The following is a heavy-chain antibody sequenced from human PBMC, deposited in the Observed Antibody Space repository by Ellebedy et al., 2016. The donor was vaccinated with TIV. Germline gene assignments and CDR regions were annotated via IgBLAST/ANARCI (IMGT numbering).Heavy chain of an antibody. CDR3: VKGAYPVPTVMAV. CDR2: IRSDVYTK. J-gene: IGHJ6*02. CDR1: GFSVSG. Sequence: GESLKISCATSGFSVSGMHWVRQAPGTGXXWVAFIRSDVYTKYYTDSVKGRFTISRDSSKNTLDLQMNSLRDEDTAVYYCVKGAYPVPTVMAVWGQGTMVTVSS. D-gene: IGHD3-16*01. V-gene: IGHV3-30*02.